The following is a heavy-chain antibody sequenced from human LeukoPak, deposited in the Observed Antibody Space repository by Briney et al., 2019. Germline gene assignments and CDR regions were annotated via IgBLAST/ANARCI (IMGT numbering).Heavy chain of an antibody. CDR2: IYHSGGT. J-gene: IGHJ4*02. CDR3: ARHAHYGGNGLLDY. CDR1: GGSISTSY. Sequence: SEPLSHTCTLSGGSISTSYWNWIRQPPGKALEWIGYIYHSGGTKYTPSLKSRVTISVDTSKNQFSLKVSSVTAADTAVYYCARHAHYGGNGLLDYWGQGTLVTVSS. D-gene: IGHD4-23*01. V-gene: IGHV4-59*08.